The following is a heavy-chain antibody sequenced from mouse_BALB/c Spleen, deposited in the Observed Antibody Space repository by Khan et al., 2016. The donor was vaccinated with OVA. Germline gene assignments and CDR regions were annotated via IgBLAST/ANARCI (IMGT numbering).Heavy chain of an antibody. Sequence: VQLKQSGPELMKPGASVKISCKASGYSFTSYYIHWMKQSHGKSLEWIGYIDPFNGGATYNQNFKGKATLTVDKSSSTAYMHLSSLTSEDSAVYYCARHGCVDWFAYWGQGTLVTVSA. CDR2: IDPFNGGA. D-gene: IGHD2-2*01. J-gene: IGHJ3*01. V-gene: IGHV1S135*01. CDR3: ARHGCVDWFAY. CDR1: GYSFTSYY.